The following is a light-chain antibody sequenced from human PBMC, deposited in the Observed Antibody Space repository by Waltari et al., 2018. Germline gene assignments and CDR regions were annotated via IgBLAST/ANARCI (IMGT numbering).Light chain of an antibody. CDR3: QQYNIWPWT. J-gene: IGKJ1*01. V-gene: IGKV3D-15*01. CDR1: QSAKPS. CDR2: RAS. Sequence: EVVMTQSPATLSVSPGERVSLSCRAGQSAKPSLAWYQQTPGQAPRLLIYRASTRAAGVPDRFSGSGSGTEFTLTISSLQSEDSAIYYCQQYNIWPWTFGPGTNVDIK.